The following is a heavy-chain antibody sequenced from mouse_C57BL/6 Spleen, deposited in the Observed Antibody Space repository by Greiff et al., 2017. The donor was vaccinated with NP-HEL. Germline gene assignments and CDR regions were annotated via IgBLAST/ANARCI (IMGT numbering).Heavy chain of an antibody. CDR2: ISSGSSTI. J-gene: IGHJ2*01. V-gene: IGHV5-17*01. CDR1: GFTFSDYG. D-gene: IGHD1-1*01. CDR3: ARPFYYGSSLDY. Sequence: EVQLQESGGGLVKPGGSLKLSCAASGFTFSDYGMHWVRQAPEKGLEWVAYISSGSSTIYYADTVKGRFTISRDNAKNTLFLQMTSLRSEDTAMYYCARPFYYGSSLDYWGQGTTLTVSS.